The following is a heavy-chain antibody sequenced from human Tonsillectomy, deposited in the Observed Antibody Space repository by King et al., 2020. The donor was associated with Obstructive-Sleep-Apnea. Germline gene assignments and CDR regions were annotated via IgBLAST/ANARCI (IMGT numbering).Heavy chain of an antibody. CDR3: ASLSLPATAEEYGMDG. D-gene: IGHD6-13*01. V-gene: IGHV4-39*07. CDR1: GGSISSSSYY. CDR2: IYYSGST. Sequence: QLQESGPGLVKPSETLSLTCTVSGGSISSSSYYWGWIRQPPGKGLEWIGSIYYSGSTYYNPSLKSRVTISVDTSKNQFSLKLSSVTAADTAVYYCASLSLPATAEEYGMDGWGQGTTVTVSS. J-gene: IGHJ6*02.